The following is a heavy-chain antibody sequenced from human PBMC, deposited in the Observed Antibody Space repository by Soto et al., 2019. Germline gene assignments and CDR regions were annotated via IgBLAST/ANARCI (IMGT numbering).Heavy chain of an antibody. CDR1: GFTFSSYN. V-gene: IGHV3-13*01. D-gene: IGHD2-15*01. CDR3: ARGGYCTGGTCYGSYYYHMDV. J-gene: IGHJ6*03. Sequence: EVQLVESGGGLVQPGVSLRLSCAASGFTFSSYNIHCVRQATGKGLEWVSGIGTEGDTYYPGSVKGRFTISRENAKNSLYLQMNSLRAGDTAVYYCARGGYCTGGTCYGSYYYHMDVWGKGTTVTVSS. CDR2: IGTEGDT.